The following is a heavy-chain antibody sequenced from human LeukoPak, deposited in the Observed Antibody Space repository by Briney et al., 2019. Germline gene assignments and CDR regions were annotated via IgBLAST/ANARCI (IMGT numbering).Heavy chain of an antibody. CDR1: GYTFTSYG. CDR2: ISAYNGNT. CDR3: ARTADTAMVAEFDY. V-gene: IGHV1-18*01. Sequence: ASVKVSCKASGYTFTSYGISWVRQAPGQGLEWMGWISAYNGNTNYAQKLQGRVAMTTDTSTSTAYMELRSLRSDDTAVYYCARTADTAMVAEFDYWGQGTLVTVSS. J-gene: IGHJ4*02. D-gene: IGHD5-18*01.